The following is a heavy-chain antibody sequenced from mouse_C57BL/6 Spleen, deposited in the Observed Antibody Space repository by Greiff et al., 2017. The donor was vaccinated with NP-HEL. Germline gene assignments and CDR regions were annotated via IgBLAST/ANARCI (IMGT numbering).Heavy chain of an antibody. CDR1: GYTFTSYW. D-gene: IGHD2-4*01. Sequence: QVQLQQPGAELVKPGASVKMSCKASGYTFTSYWITWVKQRPGQGLEWIGDIYPGSGSTNYNEKFKSKATLTVDTSSSTAYMQLSSLTSEDSAVYYCAREDQIYYDYGYAMDYWGQGTSVTVSS. CDR2: IYPGSGST. J-gene: IGHJ4*01. V-gene: IGHV1-55*01. CDR3: AREDQIYYDYGYAMDY.